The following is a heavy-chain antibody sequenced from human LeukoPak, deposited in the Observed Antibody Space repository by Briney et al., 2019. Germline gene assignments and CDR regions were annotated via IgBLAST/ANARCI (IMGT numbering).Heavy chain of an antibody. CDR1: GHPLSRYY. Sequence: PSETLSLTCTVWGHPLSRYYWSWIRQPRGKGREWVGYIYYSGSTNYNPSLKSRVTISVDTSKNQFSLKLSAVTAADTAVYYCARQGAATLPHWFDPWRQGTLVTVSS. V-gene: IGHV4-59*08. D-gene: IGHD1-26*01. CDR2: IYYSGST. CDR3: ARQGAATLPHWFDP. J-gene: IGHJ5*02.